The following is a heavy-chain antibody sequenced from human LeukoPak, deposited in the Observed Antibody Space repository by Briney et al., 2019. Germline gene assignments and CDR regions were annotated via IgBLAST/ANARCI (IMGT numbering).Heavy chain of an antibody. J-gene: IGHJ3*02. V-gene: IGHV3-30*02. CDR3: AKRQYYYGSGSYPREDAFDI. D-gene: IGHD3-10*01. Sequence: GGSLRLSCGASGFTFSTHDMHWVRQAPGKGLEWVAFIRYDGSHEYYADSVKGRFTISRDNSKNTLYLQMNSLRAEDTAVYYCAKRQYYYGSGSYPREDAFDIWGQGTMVTVSS. CDR2: IRYDGSHE. CDR1: GFTFSTHD.